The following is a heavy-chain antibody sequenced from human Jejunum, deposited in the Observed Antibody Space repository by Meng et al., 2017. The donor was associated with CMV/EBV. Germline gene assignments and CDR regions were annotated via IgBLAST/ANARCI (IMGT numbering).Heavy chain of an antibody. CDR2: ISLGNGQT. D-gene: IGHD7-27*01. CDR1: GYTFTDHN. V-gene: IGHV1-18*04. CDR3: ARDVWGFDY. Sequence: VHLLQAGAGGKRTGPSVKFSCKTSGYTFTDHNIGWGRQAPGQGLEWVGWISLGNGQTVYGHKVQGRVTVTTDTSTSTAYMELRSLRSDDTAMYYCARDVWGFDYWGQGTLVTVSS. J-gene: IGHJ4*02.